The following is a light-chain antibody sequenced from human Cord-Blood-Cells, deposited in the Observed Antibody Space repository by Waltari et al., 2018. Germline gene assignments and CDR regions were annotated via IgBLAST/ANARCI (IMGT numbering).Light chain of an antibody. CDR3: GADHGSGSNFVWV. CDR2: VGPGGIVG. V-gene: IGLV9-49*01. CDR1: SRYSNYK. Sequence: QPVLTQPPSASASLVASVTLTCTLSSRYSNYKVDGYQQRPGKGPRFVMRVGPGGIVGSKGDGIPDRFSVLGSGLNRYLTIKNIQEEDESDYHCGADHGSGSNFVWVFGGGTKLPVL. J-gene: IGLJ3*02.